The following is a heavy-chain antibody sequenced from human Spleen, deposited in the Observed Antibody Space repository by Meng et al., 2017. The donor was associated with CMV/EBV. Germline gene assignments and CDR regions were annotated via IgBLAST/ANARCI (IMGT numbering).Heavy chain of an antibody. J-gene: IGHJ4*02. CDR3: ASSALYSASTFY. CDR1: GASIHHSHW. V-gene: IGHV4-4*01. Sequence: CAVSGASIHHSHWWSWVRQPPGKGLEWIGEIFHLGNINYNPSLKSRVTISMDKSKNEFSLNLASLTAADTAVYFCASSALYSASTFYWGRGTLVTVSS. D-gene: IGHD3-10*02. CDR2: IFHLGNI.